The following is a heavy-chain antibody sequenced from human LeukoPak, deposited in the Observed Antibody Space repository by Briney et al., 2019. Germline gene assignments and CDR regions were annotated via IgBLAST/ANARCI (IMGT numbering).Heavy chain of an antibody. V-gene: IGHV3-15*01. CDR3: ATGVRYTYGLFDY. CDR1: ELTFSNVW. CDR2: IKSKTDGGTT. Sequence: GGSLRLSCAVSELTFSNVWMSWVRQAPGKGLEWVGLIKSKTDGGTTGNAAPVQGRFTISRDDSKNTLYLQMNSLKTEDTAVYYCATGVRYTYGLFDYWGQGALVTVSS. D-gene: IGHD5-18*01. J-gene: IGHJ4*02.